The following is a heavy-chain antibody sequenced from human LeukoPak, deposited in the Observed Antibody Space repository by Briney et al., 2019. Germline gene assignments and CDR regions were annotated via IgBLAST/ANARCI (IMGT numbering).Heavy chain of an antibody. V-gene: IGHV1-2*02. CDR3: ARESMVRGRAFDY. J-gene: IGHJ4*02. CDR1: GYTFTGYY. D-gene: IGHD3-10*01. Sequence: ASVKVSCKASGYTFTGYYMHWVRQAPGQGLEWMGWINPNSGGTNYAQKFQGRVTMTRDTSTSTAYMELSRLRSDDTAVYYCARESMVRGRAFDYWGQRTLVTVSS. CDR2: INPNSGGT.